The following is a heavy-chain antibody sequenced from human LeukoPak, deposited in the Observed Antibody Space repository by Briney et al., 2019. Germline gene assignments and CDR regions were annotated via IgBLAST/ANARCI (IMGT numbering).Heavy chain of an antibody. V-gene: IGHV4-59*08. Sequence: PSETLSLTCTVSGGSISSYYWSWIRQPPGKGLEWIGYTYYSGSTNYNPSLKSRVTISVDTSKNQFSLKLSSVTAADTAVYYCARSSPYNYYDSSGYYREPPFGFFDYWGQGTLVTVSS. J-gene: IGHJ4*02. CDR2: TYYSGST. D-gene: IGHD3-22*01. CDR1: GGSISSYY. CDR3: ARSSPYNYYDSSGYYREPPFGFFDY.